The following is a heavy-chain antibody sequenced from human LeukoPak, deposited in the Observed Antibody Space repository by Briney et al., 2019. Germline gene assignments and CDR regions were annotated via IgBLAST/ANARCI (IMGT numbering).Heavy chain of an antibody. V-gene: IGHV4-34*01. CDR1: GGSFRGYY. CDR2: INYSGNT. J-gene: IGHJ4*02. D-gene: IGHD3-16*01. CDR3: ARGRVITFQGLREYTKDFDF. Sequence: SETLSLTCAVYGGSFRGYYWSWIRQPPGKGLEWIGEINYSGNTNYSPSLKSRVTISVDTSKIQFSLKLSSVTAADTAVYYCARGRVITFQGLREYTKDFDFWGQGALVTASS.